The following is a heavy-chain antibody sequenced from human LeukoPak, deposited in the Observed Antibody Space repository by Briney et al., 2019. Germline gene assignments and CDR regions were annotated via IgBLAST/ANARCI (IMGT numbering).Heavy chain of an antibody. J-gene: IGHJ4*02. Sequence: ASVKVSCKASGGTFSSYEISWVRQAPGQGLEWMGGIIPMFGTAKYAQKFQGRVTITADKSTSTAYMELSSLRSEDTAVYYCASGTTDIVVVPATLRNYYFDYWGQGTLVTVSS. V-gene: IGHV1-69*06. D-gene: IGHD2-2*01. CDR3: ASGTTDIVVVPATLRNYYFDY. CDR1: GGTFSSYE. CDR2: IIPMFGTA.